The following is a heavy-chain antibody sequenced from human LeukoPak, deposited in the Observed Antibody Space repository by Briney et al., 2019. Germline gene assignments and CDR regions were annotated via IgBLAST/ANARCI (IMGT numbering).Heavy chain of an antibody. J-gene: IGHJ4*02. CDR3: ARGFSGYIDF. V-gene: IGHV1-46*01. CDR1: GYTFINYY. D-gene: IGHD1-26*01. CDR2: INPSGGGT. Sequence: ASVKVSCKASGYTFINYYMHWVRQAPGQGLEWMGIINPSGGGTSYAQKFQGRVTMTRDTSTSTVYMEVSSLRSEDTAVYYYARGFSGYIDFWGQGTLVTVSS.